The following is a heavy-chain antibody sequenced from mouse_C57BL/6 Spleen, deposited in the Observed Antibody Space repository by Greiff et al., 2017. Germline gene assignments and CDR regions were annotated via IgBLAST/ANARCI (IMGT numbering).Heavy chain of an antibody. CDR3: ASTYCYSGDY. CDR2: IDPSDSYT. CDR1: GYTFTSYW. J-gene: IGHJ2*01. V-gene: IGHV1-59*01. Sequence: VQLQQPGAELVRPGTSVKLSCKASGYTFTSYWMHWVKQRPGQGLEWIGVIDPSDSYTNYNQKFKGKATLTVDTSSSTAYMQLSSLTSEDSAVYSCASTYCYSGDYWGQGTTLTVSS. D-gene: IGHD1-1*01.